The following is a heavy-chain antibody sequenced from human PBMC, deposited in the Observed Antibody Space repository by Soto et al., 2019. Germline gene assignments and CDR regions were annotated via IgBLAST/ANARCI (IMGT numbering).Heavy chain of an antibody. CDR1: GGSISSGDYY. J-gene: IGHJ6*02. D-gene: IGHD3-3*01. CDR2: IYYSGST. V-gene: IGHV4-30-4*01. CDR3: AGAFHYDFWSCYFRRSDYYYGMDV. Sequence: QVQLQESGPGLVKPSQTLSLTCTVSGGSISSGDYYWSWIRQPPGKGLEWIGYIYYSGSTYYNPSLKSRVTISVDTSKNQFSLKLSSVTAADTAVYYCAGAFHYDFWSCYFRRSDYYYGMDVWGQGTTVTVSS.